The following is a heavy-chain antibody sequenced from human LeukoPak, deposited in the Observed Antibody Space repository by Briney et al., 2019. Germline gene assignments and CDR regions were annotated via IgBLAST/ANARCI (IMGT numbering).Heavy chain of an antibody. J-gene: IGHJ4*02. CDR2: ISGRGGSI. Sequence: PGESLRLSCAASGFTFSSYAMSWGRQGPGKGLEWVSCISGRGGSIYYADSVKGRVTISRDNSKKTRYLQMNSPRAEDTAVYYCAKDSSGWYGDYWGQGTLVTVSS. CDR3: AKDSSGWYGDY. D-gene: IGHD6-19*01. V-gene: IGHV3-23*01. CDR1: GFTFSSYA.